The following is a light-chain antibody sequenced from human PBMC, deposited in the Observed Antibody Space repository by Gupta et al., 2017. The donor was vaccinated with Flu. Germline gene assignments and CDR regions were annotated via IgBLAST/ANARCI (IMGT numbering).Light chain of an antibody. CDR3: SSYAGSNIFYV. V-gene: IGLV2-8*01. CDR1: SSDVGGYNY. CDR2: EVI. Sequence: SSDVGGYNYVSWYQQHPGKAPKLMIYEVIKRPSGVPDRFSGSKSGNTASLTVSGLQAEDEADYYCSSYAGSNIFYVFGTGTKVTVL. J-gene: IGLJ1*01.